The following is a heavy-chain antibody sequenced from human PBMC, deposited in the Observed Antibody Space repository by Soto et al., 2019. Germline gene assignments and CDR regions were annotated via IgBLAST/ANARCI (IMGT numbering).Heavy chain of an antibody. CDR1: GFTFSSYA. J-gene: IGHJ4*02. D-gene: IGHD3-22*01. CDR3: AEDSSGYYYLSY. V-gene: IGHV3-23*01. Sequence: GGSLRLSCAASGFTFSSYAMSWVRQAPGKGLEWVSAISGSGGSTYYADSVKGRFTISRDNSKNTLYLQMNSLRAEDTAVYYCAEDSSGYYYLSYWGQGTLVTAPQ. CDR2: ISGSGGST.